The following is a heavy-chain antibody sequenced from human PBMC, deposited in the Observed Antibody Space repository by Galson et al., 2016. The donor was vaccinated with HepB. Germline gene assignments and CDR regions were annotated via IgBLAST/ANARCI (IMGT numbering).Heavy chain of an antibody. CDR3: ARHSRPGGTSGYYYGMDA. J-gene: IGHJ6*02. CDR1: GGPINSIIAY. Sequence: SETLSLTCTVSGGPINSIIAYWGWIRQPPGKGLEWIGTIYYTGSASYSPSLKSRVTFSVEKSKNQLALHLSSVTAADTAVYYCARHSRPGGTSGYYYGMDAWGQGTTVTVSS. D-gene: IGHD1-1*01. V-gene: IGHV4-39*01. CDR2: IYYTGSA.